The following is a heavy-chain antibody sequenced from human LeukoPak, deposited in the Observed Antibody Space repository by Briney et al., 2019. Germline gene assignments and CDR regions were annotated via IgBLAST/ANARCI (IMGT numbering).Heavy chain of an antibody. CDR2: ISGAGVTT. J-gene: IGHJ5*02. Sequence: PGGSLRLSCVASGFTFSTFAMTWVRQAPGKGLEWVSLISGAGVTTYYADSVKGRFTISRDNSKNTLYLQMNSLRAEDTAVYYCARAGDFWSGYFPRWFDPWGQGTLVTVSS. V-gene: IGHV3-23*01. CDR1: GFTFSTFA. D-gene: IGHD3-3*01. CDR3: ARAGDFWSGYFPRWFDP.